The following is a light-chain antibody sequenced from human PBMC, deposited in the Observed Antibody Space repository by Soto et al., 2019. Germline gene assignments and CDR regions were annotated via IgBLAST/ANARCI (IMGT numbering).Light chain of an antibody. CDR1: SSDVGAYNF. V-gene: IGLV2-8*01. CDR2: EVN. Sequence: QSALTQPPSASGSPGQSVTISCTGTSSDVGAYNFVSWYQQHPGKAPRVMISEVNKRPSGVPDRFSGSKSGNTASLTVSGLQAEDEADYYCCSYAGSFTYVFGTGTQLTVL. CDR3: CSYAGSFTYV. J-gene: IGLJ1*01.